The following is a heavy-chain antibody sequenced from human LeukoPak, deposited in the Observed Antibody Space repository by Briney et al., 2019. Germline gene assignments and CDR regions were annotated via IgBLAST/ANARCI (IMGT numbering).Heavy chain of an antibody. J-gene: IGHJ1*01. CDR2: IRNRNSRRTT. D-gene: IGHD3-10*01. CDR3: VTDGGLLPYYFTY. Sequence: PGGSLRLSCAASGFLFSIPWMLWLRPAPGKGLEWVASIRNRNSRRTTDYIASAQRTFTISRDNNRHTLYLEIDSLKTDDSAIYYCVTDGGLLPYYFTYWGQGTLVTVSS. CDR1: GFLFSIPW. V-gene: IGHV3-15*01.